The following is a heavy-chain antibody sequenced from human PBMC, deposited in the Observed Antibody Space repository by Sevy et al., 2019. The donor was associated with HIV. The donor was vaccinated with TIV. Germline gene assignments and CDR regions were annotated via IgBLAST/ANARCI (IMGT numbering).Heavy chain of an antibody. V-gene: IGHV3-21*06. CDR2: ISSGSSYI. CDR1: GFTFSYYT. J-gene: IGHJ6*02. Sequence: GGSLRLSCAAPGFTFSYYTMNWVRQAPGKGLEWVSYISSGSSYISYTDSVKGRFTISRDNAKNSLYLQMNSLRPEDTAMYFCARDRDYYGSGTFDAWGQGTTVTVSS. CDR3: ARDRDYYGSGTFDA. D-gene: IGHD3-10*01.